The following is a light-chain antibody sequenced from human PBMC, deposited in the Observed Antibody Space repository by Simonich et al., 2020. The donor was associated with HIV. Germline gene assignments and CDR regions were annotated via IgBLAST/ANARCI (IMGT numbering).Light chain of an antibody. V-gene: IGLV2-11*01. CDR2: DVT. J-gene: IGLJ3*02. Sequence: QSALTQPRSVSGSPGQSVTISCTGPSGDGGGHNYVSWYNQHPGKAPKLMIYDVTKRPSGVPDRFSGSKSGNTASLTISGLQAEDEADYYCCSYAGSYTWVFGGGTKLTIL. CDR1: SGDGGGHNY. CDR3: CSYAGSYTWV.